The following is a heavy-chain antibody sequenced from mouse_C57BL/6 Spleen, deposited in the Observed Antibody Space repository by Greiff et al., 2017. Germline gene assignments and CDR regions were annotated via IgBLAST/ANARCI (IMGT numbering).Heavy chain of an antibody. V-gene: IGHV1-59*01. CDR1: GYTFTSYW. D-gene: IGHD1-1*01. CDR2: IDPSDSYT. CDR3: ARSDYGSSLWYFDV. J-gene: IGHJ1*03. Sequence: VQLQQPGAELVRPGTSVKLSCKASGYTFTSYWMHWVKQRPGQGLEWIGVIDPSDSYTNYNQKFKGKATLTVDTSSSTAYMQLSSLTSGDSAVYYCARSDYGSSLWYFDVWGTGTTVTVSS.